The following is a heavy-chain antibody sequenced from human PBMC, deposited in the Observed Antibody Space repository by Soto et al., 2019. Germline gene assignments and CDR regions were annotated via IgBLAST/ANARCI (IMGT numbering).Heavy chain of an antibody. CDR1: GFTFSSYD. J-gene: IGHJ6*02. D-gene: IGHD5-18*01. CDR3: ARRAASPGYYGMDV. CDR2: IGTAVDT. Sequence: GGSLRLSCAASGFTFSSYDMHWVRQATGKGLEWVSAIGTAVDTYYPGSVKGRFTISRENAKNSLYLQMNSLRAGDTAVYYCARRAASPGYYGMDVWGQGTTVTVSS. V-gene: IGHV3-13*01.